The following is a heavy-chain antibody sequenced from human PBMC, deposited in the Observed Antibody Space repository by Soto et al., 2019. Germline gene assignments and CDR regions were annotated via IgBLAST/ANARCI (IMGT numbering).Heavy chain of an antibody. Sequence: QVQLVESGGGVVQPGRSLRLSCAASGFTFSSYGMHWVRQAPGKGPSGVAVISYDGSNKYYADSVKGRFPISRDNSKRTLDLQMNSLGAEARAAYYCANARQEYMVGWYYYCQADWGNRTTVTV. V-gene: IGHV3-30*18. D-gene: IGHD6-6*01. CDR1: GFTFSSYG. CDR2: ISYDGSNK. J-gene: IGHJ6*03. CDR3: ANARQEYMVGWYYYCQAD.